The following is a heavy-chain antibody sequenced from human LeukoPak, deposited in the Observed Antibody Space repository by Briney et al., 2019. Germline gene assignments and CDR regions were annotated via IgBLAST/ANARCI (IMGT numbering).Heavy chain of an antibody. Sequence: GGTLRLSCAASGFTFSSYAMSWVRQAPGKGLEWVSAISGSGGSTYYADFVKGRFTISRDNSKNKLYLQMNSLRAEDTAVYYCAKLSGWYWFDPWGQGTLVIVSS. CDR3: AKLSGWYWFDP. CDR2: ISGSGGST. J-gene: IGHJ5*02. D-gene: IGHD6-19*01. CDR1: GFTFSSYA. V-gene: IGHV3-23*01.